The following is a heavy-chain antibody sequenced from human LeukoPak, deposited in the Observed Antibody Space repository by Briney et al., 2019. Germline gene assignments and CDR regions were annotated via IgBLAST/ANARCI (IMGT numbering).Heavy chain of an antibody. CDR3: ARGTRILSIDY. D-gene: IGHD2/OR15-2a*01. V-gene: IGHV4-59*01. CDR1: GGSISSYY. Sequence: SETLSLTCTVSGGSISSYYWSWIRQPPGKGLEWIGYIYYSGSTNYNPSLKSRVTISVDTSKNQFSLKLSSVTAADTAVYHCARGTRILSIDYWGQGTLVTVSS. CDR2: IYYSGST. J-gene: IGHJ4*02.